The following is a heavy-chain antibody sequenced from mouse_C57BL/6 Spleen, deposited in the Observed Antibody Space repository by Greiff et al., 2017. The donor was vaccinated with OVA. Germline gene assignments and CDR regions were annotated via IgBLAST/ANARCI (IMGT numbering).Heavy chain of an antibody. J-gene: IGHJ3*01. CDR2: IYPSDSET. Sequence: VQLQQPGAELVRPGSSVKLSCKASGYTFTSYWMDWVKQRPGQGREWIGNIYPSDSETHYNQKFKDKATLTVDESSSTAYMQLSSLTSEDSAVYYCARDGAYWGQGTLVTVSA. V-gene: IGHV1-61*01. CDR3: ARDGAY. CDR1: GYTFTSYW.